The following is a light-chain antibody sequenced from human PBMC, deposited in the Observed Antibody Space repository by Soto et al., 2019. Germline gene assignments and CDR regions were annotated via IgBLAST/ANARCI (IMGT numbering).Light chain of an antibody. CDR1: SSDIGAYNY. J-gene: IGLJ1*01. Sequence: QSALTQPPSASGSPGQSVTISCTGTSSDIGAYNYVSWYQQHPGKVPKLIIHEVTRRPSGVPDRFSASKSGNTASLTVSGLQAEDEADYYCSSHGGANNFYVFGTGTKVT. V-gene: IGLV2-8*01. CDR2: EVT. CDR3: SSHGGANNFYV.